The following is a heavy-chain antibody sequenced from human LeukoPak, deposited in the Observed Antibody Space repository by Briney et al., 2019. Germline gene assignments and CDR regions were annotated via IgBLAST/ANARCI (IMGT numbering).Heavy chain of an antibody. D-gene: IGHD2-15*01. Sequence: PGRSLRLSCVASGFTFDDYAMHWVRQAPGKGLEWVSGITWNGGTIDYADSVKGRFTISRDNAKNSLYLQMNSLRAEDTAVYYCATDLPSGYCSGGSCYSDYWGQGTLVTVSS. CDR3: ATDLPSGYCSGGSCYSDY. CDR1: GFTFDDYA. V-gene: IGHV3-9*01. J-gene: IGHJ4*02. CDR2: ITWNGGTI.